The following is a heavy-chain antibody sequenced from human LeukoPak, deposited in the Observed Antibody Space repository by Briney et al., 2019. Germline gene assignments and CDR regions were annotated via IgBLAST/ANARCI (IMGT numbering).Heavy chain of an antibody. V-gene: IGHV3-23*01. CDR1: GFTFSTFA. J-gene: IGHJ4*02. D-gene: IGHD2-2*01. CDR2: ISGSGGST. CDR3: AKDCSSTSCYDY. Sequence: PGGSLRLSCAASGFTFSTFAMIWVRQPPGKGLEWVSAISGSGGSTYYADSVKGRFTISRDNSKNTLYLQMNSLRAEDTAVYYCAKDCSSTSCYDYWGQGTLVTVSS.